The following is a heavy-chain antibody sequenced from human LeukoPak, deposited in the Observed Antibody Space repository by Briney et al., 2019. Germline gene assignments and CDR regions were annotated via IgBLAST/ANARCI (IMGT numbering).Heavy chain of an antibody. CDR1: GGSISDYY. CDR2: IYYSGST. CDR3: ARRVYCSSTSCYGWFDP. Sequence: SETLSLTCTLSGGSISDYYWSWIRQPPGKGLEWIGSIYYSGSTYYNPSLKSRVTISADTTENQFSLKLSSVTAADTAVYYCARRVYCSSTSCYGWFDPWGQGTLVTVSS. J-gene: IGHJ5*02. V-gene: IGHV4-59*05. D-gene: IGHD2-2*01.